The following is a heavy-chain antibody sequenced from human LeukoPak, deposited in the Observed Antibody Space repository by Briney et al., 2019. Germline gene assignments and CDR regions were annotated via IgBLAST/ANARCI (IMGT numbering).Heavy chain of an antibody. D-gene: IGHD2-2*02. CDR1: GGTFSSYA. CDR3: AIPAAIYHEYYYYYMDV. V-gene: IGHV1-69*13. Sequence: SVKVSCKASGGTFSSYAISWVRQAPGQGLEWMGGIIPIFGTANYAQKFQGRVTITADESTSTAYMELSSLRSEDTAVYYCAIPAAIYHEYYYYYMDVWGKGTTVTVSS. J-gene: IGHJ6*03. CDR2: IIPIFGTA.